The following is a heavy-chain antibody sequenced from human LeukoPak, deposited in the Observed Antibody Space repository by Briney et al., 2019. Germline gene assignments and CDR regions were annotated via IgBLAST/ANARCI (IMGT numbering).Heavy chain of an antibody. D-gene: IGHD3-10*01. V-gene: IGHV1-2*02. J-gene: IGHJ6*02. Sequence: ALVKVSCKASGYTFTGYYMHWVRQAPGQGLEWMGWINPNSGGTNYAQKFQGRVTMTRDTSISTAYMELSRLRSDDTAVYYCARDGELWFGEWISLNYGMDVWGQGTMVTVSS. CDR1: GYTFTGYY. CDR2: INPNSGGT. CDR3: ARDGELWFGEWISLNYGMDV.